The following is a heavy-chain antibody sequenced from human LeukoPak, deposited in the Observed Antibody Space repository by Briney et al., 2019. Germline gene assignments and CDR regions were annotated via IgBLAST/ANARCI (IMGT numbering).Heavy chain of an antibody. J-gene: IGHJ3*02. CDR1: GGSISSGGYS. CDR2: IYHSGST. CDR3: ARGWLHDAFDI. Sequence: SQTLSLTCAVSGGSISSGGYSWSWIRQPPGKGLEWVGYIYHSGSTYYNPSLKSRVTISVDRSKNQFSLKLSSVTAADTAVYYCARGWLHDAFDIWGQGTMVTVSS. V-gene: IGHV4-30-2*01. D-gene: IGHD5-12*01.